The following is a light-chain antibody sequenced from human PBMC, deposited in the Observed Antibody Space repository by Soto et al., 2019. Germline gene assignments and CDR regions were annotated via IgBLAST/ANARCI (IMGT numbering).Light chain of an antibody. J-gene: IGKJ4*01. CDR1: XSXXXX. Sequence: EIVLTQSPATLSLSPGERATLSCRAXXSXXXXXAWYQQKPGQAPRLRIYDASNRATGIPARFSASGSGTXFXXXXXXXXXXDFAVYYCQXXSDWPPLTFGGGTKVEI. CDR2: DAS. CDR3: QXXSDWPPLT. V-gene: IGKV3-11*01.